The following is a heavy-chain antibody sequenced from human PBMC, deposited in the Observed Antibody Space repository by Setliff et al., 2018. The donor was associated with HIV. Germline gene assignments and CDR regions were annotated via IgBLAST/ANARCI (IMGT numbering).Heavy chain of an antibody. CDR3: ARFSSTGWRRAFDV. CDR1: GGAFNDFY. V-gene: IGHV4-34*01. J-gene: IGHJ3*01. D-gene: IGHD6-19*01. CDR2: IDHSEST. Sequence: PSETLSLTCAVYGGAFNDFYWGWIRQPPGKGLEWIGEIDHSESTNNNPSLKSRLTISVDTSKKQFSLRLTSLTAADTAAYFCARFSSTGWRRAFDVWGQGTKVTVSS.